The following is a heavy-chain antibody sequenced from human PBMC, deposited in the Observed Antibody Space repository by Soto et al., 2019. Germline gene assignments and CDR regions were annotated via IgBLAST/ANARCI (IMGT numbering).Heavy chain of an antibody. D-gene: IGHD3-10*01. Sequence: SETLSLTCAVYGGSFSGYYWSWIRQPPGKGLEWIGEINHSGSTNYNPSLKSRVTISVDTSKNQFSLKLSSVTAADTALYYCARPLSYGSGSYYSHWGQGTLVTVSS. CDR2: INHSGST. V-gene: IGHV4-34*01. CDR1: GGSFSGYY. J-gene: IGHJ4*02. CDR3: ARPLSYGSGSYYSH.